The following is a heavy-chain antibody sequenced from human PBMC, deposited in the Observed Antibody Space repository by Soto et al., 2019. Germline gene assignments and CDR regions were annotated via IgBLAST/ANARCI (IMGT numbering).Heavy chain of an antibody. V-gene: IGHV1-69*13. CDR2: ITPIFGTA. CDR3: ARIVYDSSGYWKYNWFDP. D-gene: IGHD3-22*01. CDR1: GGTFSSYA. Sequence: GASVKVSCKASGGTFSSYAISWVRQAPGQGLEWMGGITPIFGTANYAQKFQGRVTITADESTSTAYMELSSLRSEDTAVYYCARIVYDSSGYWKYNWFDPWGQGTLVTVPQ. J-gene: IGHJ5*02.